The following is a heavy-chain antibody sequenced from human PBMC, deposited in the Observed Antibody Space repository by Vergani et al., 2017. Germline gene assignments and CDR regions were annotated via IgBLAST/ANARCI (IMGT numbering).Heavy chain of an antibody. V-gene: IGHV1-69*01. CDR3: ARVRGVEMATTQSGCYFDL. Sequence: QVQLVQSGAEVKKPGSSVKVSCKASGGTFSSYAISWVRQAPGQGLEWMGGIIPIFGTANYAQKFQGRVTITADESTSTAYMELSSLRSEDTAVYYCARVRGVEMATTQSGCYFDLWGRGTLVTVSS. CDR1: GGTFSSYA. J-gene: IGHJ2*01. D-gene: IGHD5-24*01. CDR2: IIPIFGTA.